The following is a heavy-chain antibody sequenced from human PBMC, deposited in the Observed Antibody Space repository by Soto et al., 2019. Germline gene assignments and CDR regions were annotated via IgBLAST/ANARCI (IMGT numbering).Heavy chain of an antibody. D-gene: IGHD2-2*01. CDR2: IIPIFGTA. CDR1: GGTFSSYA. Sequence: SVKVSCKASGGTFSSYAISWVRQAPGQGXEWMGGIIPIFGTANYAQKFQGRVTITADESTSTAYMELSSLRSEDTAVYYCARSIVVVPAAPYYYYYGMDVWGQGTTVTVSS. V-gene: IGHV1-69*13. J-gene: IGHJ6*02. CDR3: ARSIVVVPAAPYYYYYGMDV.